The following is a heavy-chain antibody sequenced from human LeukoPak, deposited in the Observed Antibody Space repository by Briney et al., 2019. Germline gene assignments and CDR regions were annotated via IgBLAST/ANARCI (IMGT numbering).Heavy chain of an antibody. Sequence: GGSLRLSCAASGFTFSSYSMNWVRQAPGKGLEWVSSISSCSSYIYYADSVKGRFTISRDNSKNTLYLLMNSLRVEDTAVYYCGRDLIGTAASWDSWGQGTLVTVSS. V-gene: IGHV3-21*04. J-gene: IGHJ4*02. CDR1: GFTFSSYS. D-gene: IGHD6-25*01. CDR2: ISSCSSYI. CDR3: GRDLIGTAASWDS.